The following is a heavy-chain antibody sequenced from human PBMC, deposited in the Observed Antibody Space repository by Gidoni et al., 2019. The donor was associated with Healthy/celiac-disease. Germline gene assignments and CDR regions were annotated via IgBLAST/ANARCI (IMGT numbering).Heavy chain of an antibody. CDR1: VGTLRSGSSH. D-gene: IGHD3-22*01. Sequence: QVQLQESGPGLGKPSQTLSLTCAVSVGTLRSGSSHWSWIRQPAGKGLEWIGRIYTSGSTNYKPSLKSRVTISVDTSKNQFSLKLSSVTAADTAVYYCARETYYYDSSGYRNWFDPWGQGTLVTVSS. V-gene: IGHV4-61*02. J-gene: IGHJ5*02. CDR3: ARETYYYDSSGYRNWFDP. CDR2: IYTSGST.